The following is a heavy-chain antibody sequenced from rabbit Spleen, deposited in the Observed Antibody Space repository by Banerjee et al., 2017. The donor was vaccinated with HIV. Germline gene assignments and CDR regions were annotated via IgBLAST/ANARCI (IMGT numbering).Heavy chain of an antibody. J-gene: IGHJ6*01. CDR2: IAAVSSGDT. Sequence: QSLEESGGGLVKPGASLTLTCKASGFSFNSGYDMCWVRQAPGKGLEWIACIAAVSSGDTYSATWAKGRFTISKTSSTTVTLQVTSLTAADTATYFCARDSGSSFSSYGMDLWGPGTLVTVS. CDR1: GFSFNSGYD. CDR3: ARDSGSSFSSYGMDL. V-gene: IGHV1S40*01. D-gene: IGHD8-1*01.